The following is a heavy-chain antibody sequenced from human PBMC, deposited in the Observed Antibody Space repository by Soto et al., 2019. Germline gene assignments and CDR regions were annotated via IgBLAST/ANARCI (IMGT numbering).Heavy chain of an antibody. V-gene: IGHV4-34*12. CDR3: ARSRILSGRYFDS. Sequence: QVQLQQWGAGLLKPSETLSLTCAVYGASSSDYNWSWIRESPGKGLEWIGEVMYSGSTNYNPSLKGRITISLDASKNQFSLKVTSVTAADTAVYYCARSRILSGRYFDSWGQGSLVTVSS. J-gene: IGHJ4*02. CDR1: GASSSDYN. CDR2: VMYSGST. D-gene: IGHD1-26*01.